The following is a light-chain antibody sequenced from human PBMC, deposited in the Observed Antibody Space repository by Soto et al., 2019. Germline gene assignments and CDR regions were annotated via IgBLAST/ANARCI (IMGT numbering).Light chain of an antibody. CDR1: QSLIHSDGSTY. J-gene: IGKJ1*01. V-gene: IGKV2-30*02. CDR2: EVS. Sequence: DVVMTQSPLSLPVTLGQPASISCRSSQSLIHSDGSTYLNWFQQRPGQSPRRLIYEVSDRDSGVPDRFSGSGSGTAFTLKISRVEAEDVGVYYGMQGNHWPWTFGQGTEVEIK. CDR3: MQGNHWPWT.